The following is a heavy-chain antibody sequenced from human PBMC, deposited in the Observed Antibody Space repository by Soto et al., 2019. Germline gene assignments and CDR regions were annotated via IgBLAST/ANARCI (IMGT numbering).Heavy chain of an antibody. CDR2: ILADGDYT. J-gene: IGHJ3*01. Sequence: QVQLVESGGGVVQPGRSLTLSCVVSGVTFRTYGIHWVRQAPGKGLEWVAVILADGDYTSYADSVKGRFTISRDNSKNTISLQLTSLRAEDTAHYYCAKSDRGVFGVVMSPALDPLDVWGQGTMVAVSS. V-gene: IGHV3-30*18. CDR1: GVTFRTYG. D-gene: IGHD3-3*01. CDR3: AKSDRGVFGVVMSPALDPLDV.